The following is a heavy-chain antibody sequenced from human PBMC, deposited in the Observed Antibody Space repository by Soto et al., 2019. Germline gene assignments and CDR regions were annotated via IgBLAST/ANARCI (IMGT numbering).Heavy chain of an antibody. CDR1: AGSITTDY. V-gene: IGHV4-59*01. D-gene: IGHD1-26*01. CDR2: ISSSGIA. Sequence: QVQLQESGPGLVKPSETLSLTCNVSAGSITTDYWSWIRQAPGRGLQWIGYISSSGIAVYTPSLKSRLRISVDPPKYYYTLPLTSVTAADTATYYSARLFILGAPCSTYTRWDVWGQGTTVTVSS. J-gene: IGHJ6*02. CDR3: ARLFILGAPCSTYTRWDV.